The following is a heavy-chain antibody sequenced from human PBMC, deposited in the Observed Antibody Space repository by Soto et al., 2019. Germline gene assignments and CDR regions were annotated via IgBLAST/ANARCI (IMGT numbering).Heavy chain of an antibody. CDR3: ARWIQLWSPIGRHYRYGDV. D-gene: IGHD5-18*01. V-gene: IGHV4-30-4*01. Sequence: QVQLQESGPGLVKPSQTLSLTCTVSGGSISSGDYYWSWIRQPPGKGLEWIGYIYYSGSTYYNPPLNSRVTISVDTSKNPFSLRLSSVTAADTAVYYCARWIQLWSPIGRHYRYGDVWGQGTTVTVSS. CDR1: GGSISSGDYY. J-gene: IGHJ6*02. CDR2: IYYSGST.